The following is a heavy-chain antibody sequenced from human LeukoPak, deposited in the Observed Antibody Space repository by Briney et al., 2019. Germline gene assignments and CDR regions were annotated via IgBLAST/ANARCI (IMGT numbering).Heavy chain of an antibody. CDR2: IYYSGST. CDR3: AGANYGSGSYYPNLFDY. D-gene: IGHD3-10*01. CDR1: GFTVSSNY. Sequence: PGGSLRLSCAASGFTVSSNYMSWVRQAPGKGLEWIGYIYYSGSTYYNPSLKSRVTISVDTSKNQFSLKLSSVTAADTAVYYCAGANYGSGSYYPNLFDYWGQGTLVTVSS. V-gene: IGHV4-59*06. J-gene: IGHJ4*02.